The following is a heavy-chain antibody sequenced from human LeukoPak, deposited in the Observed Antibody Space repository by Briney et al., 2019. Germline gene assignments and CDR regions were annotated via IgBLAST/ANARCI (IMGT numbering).Heavy chain of an antibody. D-gene: IGHD3-22*01. Sequence: SETLSLTCTVSGYSISSGYYWGWIRPPPGKGLEWIASIYHSGSTYYNPSLKSRVTISVDTSKNQFSLKLSSVTAADTAVYYCARGIKTYYYDSSGDRRGLFDYWGQGTLVTVSS. J-gene: IGHJ4*02. V-gene: IGHV4-38-2*02. CDR3: ARGIKTYYYDSSGDRRGLFDY. CDR1: GYSISSGYY. CDR2: IYHSGST.